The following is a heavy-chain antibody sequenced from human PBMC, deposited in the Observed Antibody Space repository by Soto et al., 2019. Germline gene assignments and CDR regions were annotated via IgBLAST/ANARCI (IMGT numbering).Heavy chain of an antibody. D-gene: IGHD2-2*01. Sequence: QVQLQQSGPGLVKPSGTLSLTCFVSGDSINNTYWWSWVRQVPEKWLGWIGEIYHTGCRSYMPSLRGRITLSVDTSKNQFSLKLTSVTAADTAVYYCARAVYCTTANCWDDFHYYNIDVWGQGTAVTVSS. CDR2: IYHTGCR. V-gene: IGHV4-4*02. CDR3: ARAVYCTTANCWDDFHYYNIDV. CDR1: GDSINNTYW. J-gene: IGHJ6*02.